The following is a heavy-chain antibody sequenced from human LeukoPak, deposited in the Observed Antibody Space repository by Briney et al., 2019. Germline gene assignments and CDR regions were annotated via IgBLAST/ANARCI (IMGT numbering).Heavy chain of an antibody. J-gene: IGHJ6*03. Sequence: SETLSLTCAVYGGSFSGYYWSWIRQPPGKGLEWIGEINHSGITNNNPSLKSRVTISVDTSKNQFSLNLGSVTAADTAVYFCARVCRSYGSGSYYSAGPYYYYYYMDVWGKGTTVTVSS. CDR3: ARVCRSYGSGSYYSAGPYYYYYYMDV. CDR1: GGSFSGYY. CDR2: INHSGIT. V-gene: IGHV4-34*01. D-gene: IGHD3-10*01.